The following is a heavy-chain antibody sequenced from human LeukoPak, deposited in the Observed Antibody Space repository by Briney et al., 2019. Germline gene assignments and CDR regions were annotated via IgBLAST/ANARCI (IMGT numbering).Heavy chain of an antibody. CDR1: GDTFTSHY. Sequence: ASVKVSCKASGDTFTSHYIHWVRQAPGQGLEWMGISNPRGGSTSHAQRFQGRVTMTTDTSTSTVYMELSSLRSEDTALYYCARSPAYRSGGTCYGHNWFDPWGQGTLVTVSS. CDR2: SNPRGGST. CDR3: ARSPAYRSGGTCYGHNWFDP. J-gene: IGHJ5*02. D-gene: IGHD2-15*01. V-gene: IGHV1-46*01.